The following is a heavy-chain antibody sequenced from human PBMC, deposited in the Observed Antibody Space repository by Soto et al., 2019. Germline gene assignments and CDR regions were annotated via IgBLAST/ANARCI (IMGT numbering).Heavy chain of an antibody. CDR1: EFTFSNFW. CDR3: ARDRGYNYGSALDC. V-gene: IGHV3-74*01. CDR2: INSDEITT. J-gene: IGHJ4*02. Sequence: VGSLRHSWAASEFTFSNFWVHWVRQTPGKGLVWVSRINSDEITTDYADSVKGRFTVSRDNAKNTLYLQINSLRAEDTAVYFCARDRGYNYGSALDCWGQGTLVTVSS. D-gene: IGHD5-18*01.